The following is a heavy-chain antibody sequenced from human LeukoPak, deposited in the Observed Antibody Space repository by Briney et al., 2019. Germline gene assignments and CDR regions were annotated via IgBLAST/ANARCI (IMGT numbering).Heavy chain of an antibody. CDR2: IYYSGST. CDR3: ARRHCSGGTCHPDY. D-gene: IGHD2-15*01. J-gene: IGHJ4*02. Sequence: PSETLSLTCTVSGGSISSLYWSWIRQTPGKGLEWIGYIYYSGSTNYNPSLKSRVTMSVDTSNNQFSLKLSSVTAADTAVYYCARRHCSGGTCHPDYWGQGTLVTVSS. V-gene: IGHV4-59*08. CDR1: GGSISSLY.